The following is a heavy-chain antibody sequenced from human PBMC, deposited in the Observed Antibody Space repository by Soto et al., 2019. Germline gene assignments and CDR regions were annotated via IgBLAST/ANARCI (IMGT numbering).Heavy chain of an antibody. J-gene: IGHJ6*02. CDR3: XRIKWGLNYYNGMDV. Sequence: QVQLVQSGAEVKKSGASVKVSCKPSGYSFSDYFIQWVRQAPGQGLEWVAWINPKTAATNYAKKFQGRVSLTWDTSSTTAYMELTRLRPDDTAVYXXXRIKWGLNYYNGMDVWGQGTTVIVSS. D-gene: IGHD1-26*01. CDR1: GYSFSDYF. V-gene: IGHV1-2*02. CDR2: INPKTAAT.